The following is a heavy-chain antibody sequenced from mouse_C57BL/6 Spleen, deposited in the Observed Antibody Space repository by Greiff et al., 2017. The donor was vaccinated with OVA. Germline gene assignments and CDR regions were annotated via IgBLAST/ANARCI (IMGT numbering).Heavy chain of an antibody. Sequence: VQLKESGGGLVQPGGSMKLSCVASGFTFSNYWMNWVRQSPEKGLEWVAQIRLKSDNYATHYAESVKGRFTISRDDSKSSVYLQMNNLRAEDTGIYYCTRSSWGYFDVWGTGTTVTVSS. CDR2: IRLKSDNYAT. J-gene: IGHJ1*03. V-gene: IGHV6-3*01. CDR3: TRSSWGYFDV. D-gene: IGHD1-1*01. CDR1: GFTFSNYW.